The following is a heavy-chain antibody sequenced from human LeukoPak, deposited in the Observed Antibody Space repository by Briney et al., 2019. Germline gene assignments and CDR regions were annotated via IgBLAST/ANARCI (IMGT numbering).Heavy chain of an antibody. J-gene: IGHJ6*02. CDR2: ISYDGSNK. Sequence: GRSLRLSCAASGFTFSSYAMHWARQAPGKGLEWVAVISYDGSNKYYADSVKGRFTISRDNSKNTLYLQMNSLRAEDTAVYYCARAQAPGDDYYYYGMDVWGQGTTVTVSS. D-gene: IGHD7-27*01. V-gene: IGHV3-30-3*01. CDR3: ARAQAPGDDYYYYGMDV. CDR1: GFTFSSYA.